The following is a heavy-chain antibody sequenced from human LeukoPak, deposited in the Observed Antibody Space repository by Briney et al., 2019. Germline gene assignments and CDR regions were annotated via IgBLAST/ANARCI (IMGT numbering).Heavy chain of an antibody. CDR1: GYTLTELS. J-gene: IGHJ2*01. CDR3: ARGPRRYIVVVPAAREWYFDL. Sequence: ASAKVSCEVSGYTLTELSMHWVRQAPGKGLEWMGGFDPEDGETINAQKFQGRVTMTEDTSTDTAYMELSSLRSEDTAVYYCARGPRRYIVVVPAAREWYFDLWGRGTLVTVSS. V-gene: IGHV1-24*01. CDR2: FDPEDGET. D-gene: IGHD2-2*01.